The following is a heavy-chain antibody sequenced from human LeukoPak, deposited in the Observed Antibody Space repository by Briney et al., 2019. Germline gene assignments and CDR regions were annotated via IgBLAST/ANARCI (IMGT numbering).Heavy chain of an antibody. CDR3: ARGYCSGGSCFDAFDI. Sequence: SETLSLTCTVSGGSISSYYWSWIRQPPGKGLEWIGYIYYSGSTNYNPSLKSRVTISVDTSKNQFSLKLSSVTAADTAVYYCARGYCSGGSCFDAFDIWGQGTMDTVSS. CDR2: IYYSGST. CDR1: GGSISSYY. D-gene: IGHD2-15*01. J-gene: IGHJ3*02. V-gene: IGHV4-59*01.